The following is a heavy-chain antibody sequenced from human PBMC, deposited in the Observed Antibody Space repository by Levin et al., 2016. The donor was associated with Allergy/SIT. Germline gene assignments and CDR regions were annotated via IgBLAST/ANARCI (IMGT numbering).Heavy chain of an antibody. CDR3: AKGLSYFDY. Sequence: WIRQPPGKGLEWVSAISGSGGSTYYADSVKGRFTISRDNSKNTLYLQMNSLRAEDTAVYYCAKGLSYFDYWGQGTLVTVSS. D-gene: IGHD2-21*01. J-gene: IGHJ4*02. CDR2: ISGSGGST. V-gene: IGHV3-23*01.